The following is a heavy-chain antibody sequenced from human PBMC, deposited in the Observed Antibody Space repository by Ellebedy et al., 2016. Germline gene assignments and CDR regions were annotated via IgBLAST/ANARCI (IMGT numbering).Heavy chain of an antibody. Sequence: SETLSLTCALSGGSIGSGGYSRSGIRQPPGKGLEWLGYIYHSGSTYYNPSLKSRVTIAVDTSKNQFSLKLSSVTAADTAVYYCARVGSAAVSSGWYTPRYYFDYWGQGTLVTVSS. CDR2: IYHSGST. CDR1: GGSIGSGGYS. V-gene: IGHV4-30-2*01. CDR3: ARVGSAAVSSGWYTPRYYFDY. D-gene: IGHD6-19*01. J-gene: IGHJ4*02.